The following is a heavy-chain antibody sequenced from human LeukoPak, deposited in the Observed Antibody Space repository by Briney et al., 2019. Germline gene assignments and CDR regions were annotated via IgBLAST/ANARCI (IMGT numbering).Heavy chain of an antibody. D-gene: IGHD2-2*01. Sequence: SETLSLTCTVSGGSISSYYWSWIRQPPGKGLEWIGYIYYSGSTIYNPSLKSRVTISVDTSKNQFSLRLSSVTAADTAVDYCARGIYCSSTSCYYYFDYWGQGTLVTVSS. CDR1: GGSISSYY. CDR3: ARGIYCSSTSCYYYFDY. CDR2: IYYSGST. V-gene: IGHV4-59*01. J-gene: IGHJ4*02.